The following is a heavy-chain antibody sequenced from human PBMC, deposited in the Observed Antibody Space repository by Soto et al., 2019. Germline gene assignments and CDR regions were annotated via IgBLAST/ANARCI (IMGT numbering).Heavy chain of an antibody. J-gene: IGHJ6*03. Sequence: EVQLVESGGGLVQPGGSLRLSCAASGFTFSSYWMHWVRQAPGEGLRWVSRINSVGSRTTYADSVKGRITISRDNAKNTVYLQMNSLSAEDTAVYYCARIGTGYYYMDVWGKGTTVTVSS. CDR3: ARIGTGYYYMDV. CDR2: INSVGSRT. CDR1: GFTFSSYW. D-gene: IGHD1-1*01. V-gene: IGHV3-74*01.